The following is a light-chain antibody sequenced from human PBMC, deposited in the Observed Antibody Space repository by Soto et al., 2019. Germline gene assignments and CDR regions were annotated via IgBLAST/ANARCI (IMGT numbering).Light chain of an antibody. CDR1: SSDVGAHNF. V-gene: IGLV2-8*01. J-gene: IGLJ1*01. CDR2: EVS. CDR3: SSYAGSNNYV. Sequence: QSALTQPPSASGSPGQSVTISCTGTSSDVGAHNFVSWHQQHPGKAPNLMVYEVSKRPSGVPDRFSGSKSGNTASLTVSGLQAEDEADYYCSSYAGSNNYVFGTGTKVTVL.